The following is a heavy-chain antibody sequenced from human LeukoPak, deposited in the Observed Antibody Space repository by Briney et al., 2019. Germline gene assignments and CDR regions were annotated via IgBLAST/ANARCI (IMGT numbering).Heavy chain of an antibody. CDR2: INHSGST. Sequence: SETLSLTCAVYGGSFSGYYWSWIRQPPGKGLEWIGEINHSGSTNYNTSLKSRVTISVDKSKNQFSQKLSSVTGADTAGYYCAREWFPDCFDYWGQGTLVTVSS. J-gene: IGHJ4*02. V-gene: IGHV4-34*01. CDR1: GGSFSGYY. CDR3: AREWFPDCFDY. D-gene: IGHD3-10*01.